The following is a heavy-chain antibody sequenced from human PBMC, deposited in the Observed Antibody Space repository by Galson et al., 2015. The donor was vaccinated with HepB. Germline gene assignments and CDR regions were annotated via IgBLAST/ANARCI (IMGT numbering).Heavy chain of an antibody. D-gene: IGHD6-19*01. J-gene: IGHJ4*02. CDR3: AILEGEWQWPDY. V-gene: IGHV3-23*01. Sequence: SLRLSCAASGFTFSSYAMSWVRQAPGKGLEWVSAISGSGGSTYYADSVKGRFTISRGNSKNTLYLQMNSLRAEDTAVYYCAILEGEWQWPDYWGQGTLVTVSS. CDR2: ISGSGGST. CDR1: GFTFSSYA.